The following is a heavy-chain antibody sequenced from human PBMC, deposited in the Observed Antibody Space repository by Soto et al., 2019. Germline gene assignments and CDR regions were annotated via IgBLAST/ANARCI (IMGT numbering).Heavy chain of an antibody. V-gene: IGHV4-39*01. D-gene: IGHD3-3*02. CDR3: ARPLQLAVSGFDP. CDR2: IHYRANS. J-gene: IGHJ5*02. CDR1: GDSINSSVYY. Sequence: PSSTLSLTWAVSGDSINSSVYYWAWIREPPGKVLEWIGSIHYRANSYYSPSLKSRITISVDTSKNQISLRLSSVTAADTAVYYCARPLQLAVSGFDPWGQSALVTVS.